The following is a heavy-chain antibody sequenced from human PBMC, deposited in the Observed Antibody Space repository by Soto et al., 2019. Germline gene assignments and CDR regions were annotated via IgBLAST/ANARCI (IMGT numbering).Heavy chain of an antibody. CDR2: IIPICGTA. D-gene: IGHD6-13*01. CDR1: GGTFSSYA. CDR3: ASVPYSSSWYWFDP. V-gene: IGHV1-69*13. Sequence: GASVKVSCKASGGTFSSYAISWVRQAPGQGLEWVGGIIPICGTANYAQKFQGRVTITADESTSTAYMELSSLRSEDRAVYYCASVPYSSSWYWFDPWGQGTLVTVSS. J-gene: IGHJ5*02.